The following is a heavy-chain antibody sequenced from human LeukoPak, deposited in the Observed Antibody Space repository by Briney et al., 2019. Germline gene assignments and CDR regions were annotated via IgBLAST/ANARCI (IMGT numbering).Heavy chain of an antibody. CDR1: GFTFSSYW. CDR2: IYYSGST. V-gene: IGHV4-59*01. CDR3: ATIDYGDSRLGMDV. J-gene: IGHJ6*02. D-gene: IGHD4-17*01. Sequence: GSLRLSCAASGFTFSSYWMSWIRQPPGKGLEWIGYIYYSGSTNYNPSLKSRVTISVDTSKNQFSLKLSSVTAADTAVYYCATIDYGDSRLGMDVWGQGTTVTVSS.